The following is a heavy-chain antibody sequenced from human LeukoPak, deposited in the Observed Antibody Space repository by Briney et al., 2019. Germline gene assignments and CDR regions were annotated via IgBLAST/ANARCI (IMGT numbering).Heavy chain of an antibody. V-gene: IGHV4-38-2*02. Sequence: SETLSLTCTVSGYSISSGCYWGWIRQPPGKGLEWIGSIYHSGSTYYNPSLKSRVTISVDTSKNQFSLKLSSVTAADTAVYYCARQDVVVPAAKGAFDIWGQGTMVTVSS. J-gene: IGHJ3*02. D-gene: IGHD2-2*01. CDR2: IYHSGST. CDR3: ARQDVVVPAAKGAFDI. CDR1: GYSISSGCY.